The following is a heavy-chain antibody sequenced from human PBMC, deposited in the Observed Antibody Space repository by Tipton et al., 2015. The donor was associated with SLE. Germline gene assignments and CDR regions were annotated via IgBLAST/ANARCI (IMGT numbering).Heavy chain of an antibody. CDR3: VRGHPHIVVLIGGGWFDP. CDR1: SGSVSSGAYY. J-gene: IGHJ5*02. D-gene: IGHD2-21*01. V-gene: IGHV4-31*03. Sequence: TLSLTCTVSSGSVSSGAYYWSWIRQHPGKGLEWIGYVFSSGTTYYNPSLQGRLSMSLDTSKNQFSLKLTSVTAADTAIYYCVRGHPHIVVLIGGGWFDPWGQGTLVTVSS. CDR2: VFSSGTT.